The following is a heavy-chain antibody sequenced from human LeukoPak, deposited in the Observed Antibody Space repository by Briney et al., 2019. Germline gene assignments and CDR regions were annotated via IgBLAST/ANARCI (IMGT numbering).Heavy chain of an antibody. J-gene: IGHJ4*02. CDR2: IYYIGST. CDR1: GGSISRGGYY. CDR3: ARTDTAMAPFDY. D-gene: IGHD5-18*01. Sequence: SQTLSLTCTLSGGSISRGGYYWSWIRQHPGKCLEWIGYIYYIGSTYYNPSLKSRVTISVDTSKNQFSLKLSSVTAADTAVYYCARTDTAMAPFDYWGQGTLVTVSS. V-gene: IGHV4-31*03.